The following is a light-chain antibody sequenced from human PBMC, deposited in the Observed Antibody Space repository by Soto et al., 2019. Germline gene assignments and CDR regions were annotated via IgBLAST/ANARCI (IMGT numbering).Light chain of an antibody. Sequence: EIVMTQSPATLSVSPGERATLSCRASQNVNTNLAWYQQKPGQAPRLLIYDTSTRATGIPVRFSGSGSGTELTLTISSLQSEDVSFYYCQQYNNWPLTFGGGTKVEIK. CDR2: DTS. CDR3: QQYNNWPLT. CDR1: QNVNTN. J-gene: IGKJ4*01. V-gene: IGKV3-15*01.